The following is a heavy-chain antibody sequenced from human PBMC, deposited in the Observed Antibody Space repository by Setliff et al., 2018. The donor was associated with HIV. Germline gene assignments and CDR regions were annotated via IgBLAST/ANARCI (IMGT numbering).Heavy chain of an antibody. CDR2: IYYSGSI. J-gene: IGHJ1*01. V-gene: IGHV4-59*11. CDR3: ARDISEGFFLERASEH. Sequence: SETLSLTCTVSGGSISSHYWSWIRQSPGKGLEWIGSIYYSGSINYNPSLKSRVSISVDTSKNQFSLNLNSVTAADTAVYYCARDISEGFFLERASEHWSQGTLGTVSS. D-gene: IGHD3-3*01. CDR1: GGSISSHY.